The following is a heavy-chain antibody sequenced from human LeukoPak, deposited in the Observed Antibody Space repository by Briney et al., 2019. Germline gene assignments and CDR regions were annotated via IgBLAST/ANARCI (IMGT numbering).Heavy chain of an antibody. V-gene: IGHV4-59*08. J-gene: IGHJ3*02. CDR2: IYHSGST. CDR3: ASNMVNVVVVAATPNDAFDI. CDR1: GGSISSYY. D-gene: IGHD2-15*01. Sequence: SETLSLTCTVSGGSISSYYWSWIRQPPGKGLEWIGSIYHSGSTYYNPSLKSRVTISVDTSKNQFSLKLSSVTAADTAVYYCASNMVNVVVVAATPNDAFDIWGQGTMVTVSS.